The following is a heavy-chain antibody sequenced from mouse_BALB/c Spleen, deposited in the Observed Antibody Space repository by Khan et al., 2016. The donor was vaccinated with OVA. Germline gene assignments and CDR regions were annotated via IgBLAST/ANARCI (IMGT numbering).Heavy chain of an antibody. J-gene: IGHJ1*01. CDR1: GYTSTNYG. CDR2: INTYTGEP. D-gene: IGHD2-12*01. V-gene: IGHV9-3-1*01. Sequence: QIQLVQSGPELKKPGETVKISCKASGYTSTNYGMNWVKQAPGKGLKWMGWINTYTGEPTYADDFKGRFAFSLETSANTAYLQINNLKNEETATYFCARKNYSYDRYFDVWGAGTTVTVSS. CDR3: ARKNYSYDRYFDV.